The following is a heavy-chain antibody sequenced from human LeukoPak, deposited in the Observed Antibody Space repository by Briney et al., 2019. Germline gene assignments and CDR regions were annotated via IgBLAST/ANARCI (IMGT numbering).Heavy chain of an antibody. J-gene: IGHJ4*02. CDR3: ASDTVTGDSIIGLPRGLDY. Sequence: ASVKVSCKASGYTFTSYYMHWVRQAPGQGLEWMGIINPSGGSTSYAQKFQGRVTMTRDTSTSTVYMELSSLRSEDTAVYYCASDTVTGDSIIGLPRGLDYGGRGTLVTVSS. V-gene: IGHV1-46*01. CDR1: GYTFTSYY. CDR2: INPSGGST. D-gene: IGHD4-17*01.